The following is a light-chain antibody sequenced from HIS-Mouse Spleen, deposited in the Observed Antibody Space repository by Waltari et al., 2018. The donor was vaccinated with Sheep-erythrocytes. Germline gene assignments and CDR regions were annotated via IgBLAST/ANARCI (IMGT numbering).Light chain of an antibody. CDR1: QDISNY. V-gene: IGKV1-33*01. J-gene: IGKJ4*01. CDR3: QQYDNLLT. CDR2: DAS. Sequence: DIQMTQSPSSLSASVVDRVTITCQESQDISNYLNWYQQKPGKAPKLLIYDASNLETGVPSRFSGSGSGTDFTFTISSLQPEDIATYYCQQYDNLLTFGGGTKVEIK.